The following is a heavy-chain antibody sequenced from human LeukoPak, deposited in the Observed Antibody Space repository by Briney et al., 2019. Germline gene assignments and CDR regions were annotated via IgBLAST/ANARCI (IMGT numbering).Heavy chain of an antibody. Sequence: GGSLRLSCAASGFAFSSYSMNWVRQAPGKGLEWVSSISSSSSYIYYADSVKGRFTISRDNAKNSLYLQMNSLRAEDTAVYYCARAVPDFWSGYSDAFDIWGQGTMVTVSS. CDR1: GFAFSSYS. V-gene: IGHV3-21*01. J-gene: IGHJ3*02. D-gene: IGHD3-3*01. CDR3: ARAVPDFWSGYSDAFDI. CDR2: ISSSSSYI.